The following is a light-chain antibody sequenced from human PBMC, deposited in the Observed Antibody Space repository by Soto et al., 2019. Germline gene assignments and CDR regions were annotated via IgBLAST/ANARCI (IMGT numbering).Light chain of an antibody. Sequence: QLVLTQSPSASASLGASVKLICTLSSGHSSYAIAWHQQQPEKGPRYLMKLNSDGRHSKGDGIPDRFSGSSSGAERYLTISSLQSEDEADYYCQTWGTGIRVFGGGTKLTVL. J-gene: IGLJ3*02. V-gene: IGLV4-69*01. CDR3: QTWGTGIRV. CDR1: SGHSSYA. CDR2: LNSDGRH.